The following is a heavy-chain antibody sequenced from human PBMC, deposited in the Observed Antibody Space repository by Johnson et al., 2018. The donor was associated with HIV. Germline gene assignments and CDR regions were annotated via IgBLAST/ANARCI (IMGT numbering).Heavy chain of an antibody. CDR3: ARAVGVWGDQLGFDI. Sequence: VQLVESGGGVARPGGSLRLSCAASGFTFDDYGMSWVRQDPGKGLEWVSGINWNGGSTGYADSVKGRFTISRDNSKNSLFLQMNSLGAGDKAVYYCARAVGVWGDQLGFDIWGQGTMVTVSS. CDR1: GFTFDDYG. V-gene: IGHV3-20*04. D-gene: IGHD3-16*01. J-gene: IGHJ3*02. CDR2: INWNGGST.